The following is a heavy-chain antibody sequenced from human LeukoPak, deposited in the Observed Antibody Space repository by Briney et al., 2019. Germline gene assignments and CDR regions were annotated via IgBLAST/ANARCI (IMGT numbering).Heavy chain of an antibody. Sequence: GASVKVSCKASGYTFTSYAISWVRQAPGQGLEWMGWIRGYNGNTNYAQKVQGRVTMTTDTSTSTAYMELRSLTSDDTGVYYCARGRIAAAGTSRNFDTWGQRTLVIVSS. J-gene: IGHJ4*02. CDR1: GYTFTSYA. D-gene: IGHD6-13*01. V-gene: IGHV1-18*01. CDR2: IRGYNGNT. CDR3: ARGRIAAAGTSRNFDT.